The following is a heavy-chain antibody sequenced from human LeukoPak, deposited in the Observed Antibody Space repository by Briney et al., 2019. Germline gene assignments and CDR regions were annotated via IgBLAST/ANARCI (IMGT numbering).Heavy chain of an antibody. Sequence: GGSLRLSCAASGFTFSSYEMNWVRQAPGKGLEWVSYISSSGSTIYYADSVKGRFTISRDNAKNSLYLQMNSLSAEDTAVYYCATLPSGYDSWFDPWGQGTLVTVSS. V-gene: IGHV3-48*03. CDR1: GFTFSSYE. J-gene: IGHJ5*02. CDR3: ATLPSGYDSWFDP. D-gene: IGHD5-12*01. CDR2: ISSSGSTI.